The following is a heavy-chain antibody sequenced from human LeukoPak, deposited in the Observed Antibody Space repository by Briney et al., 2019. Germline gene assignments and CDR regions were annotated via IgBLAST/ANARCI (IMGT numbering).Heavy chain of an antibody. D-gene: IGHD5-18*01. Sequence: GGSLRLSCAASGFTFSNYGMHWVRQAPGKGLEWVAVIWYNGGNKYYADSVKGRFTISRDNSKTTLYLQMNSLRAEDTAVYYCAKATELWLLDYWGQGTLVTVSS. CDR3: AKATELWLLDY. CDR2: IWYNGGNK. J-gene: IGHJ4*02. CDR1: GFTFSNYG. V-gene: IGHV3-33*06.